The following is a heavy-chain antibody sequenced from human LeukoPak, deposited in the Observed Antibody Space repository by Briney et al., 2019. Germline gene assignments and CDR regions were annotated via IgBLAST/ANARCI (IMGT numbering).Heavy chain of an antibody. V-gene: IGHV3-7*01. J-gene: IGHJ4*02. CDR1: GFTFSNYW. D-gene: IGHD5-24*01. CDR3: VRDGGVSGYNLLDY. Sequence: GGSLRLSCAASGFTFSNYWMTWVRQAPGKGLEWVAHINQDGSKEYYMDSVKARFTISRDNAKNSLSLQMNSLRAEDTAVYYCVRDGGVSGYNLLDYWGQGTLVTVSS. CDR2: INQDGSKE.